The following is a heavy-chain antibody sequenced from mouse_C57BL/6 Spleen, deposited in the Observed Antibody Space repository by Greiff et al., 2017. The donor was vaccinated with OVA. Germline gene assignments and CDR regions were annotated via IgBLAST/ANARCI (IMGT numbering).Heavy chain of an antibody. CDR2: IYPGGGYT. CDR3: ARGDGYGRFAY. V-gene: IGHV1-63*01. D-gene: IGHD2-2*01. CDR1: GYTFTNYW. J-gene: IGHJ3*01. Sequence: VQLQQSGAELVRPGTSVKMSCKASGYTFTNYWIGWAKQRPGHGLEWIGDIYPGGGYTNYNEKFKGKATLTADKSSSTAYMQFSSLTSEDSAIYYGARGDGYGRFAYWGQGTLVTVSA.